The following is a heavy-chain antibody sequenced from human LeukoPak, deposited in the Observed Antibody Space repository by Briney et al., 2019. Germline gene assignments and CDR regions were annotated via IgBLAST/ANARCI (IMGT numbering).Heavy chain of an antibody. Sequence: KSSETLSLTCTVSGGSVSSGRHYWSWIRQPPGKGLEWIGYLYYSGNTKCNPSLKSRVTISVDTSKNQFSLKLSSVSAADTAVYYCARGIGFGEVFDWFAPWGQGTLVTVSS. CDR3: ARGIGFGEVFDWFAP. CDR1: GGSVSSGRHY. V-gene: IGHV4-61*01. CDR2: LYYSGNT. J-gene: IGHJ5*02. D-gene: IGHD3-10*01.